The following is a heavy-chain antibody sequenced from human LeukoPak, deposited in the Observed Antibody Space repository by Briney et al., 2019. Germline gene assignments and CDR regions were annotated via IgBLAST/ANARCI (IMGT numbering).Heavy chain of an antibody. J-gene: IGHJ6*02. CDR1: GFTVSSNY. CDR2: IYSGGST. Sequence: GGSLRLSCAASGFTVSSNYMSWVRQAPGKGLEWVSVIYSGGSTYYADSVKGRFTNSRDNSKNTLYLQMNSLRAEDTAVYYCARGLYDYGDYGNYYYYGMDVWGQGTTVTVSS. D-gene: IGHD4-17*01. CDR3: ARGLYDYGDYGNYYYYGMDV. V-gene: IGHV3-66*01.